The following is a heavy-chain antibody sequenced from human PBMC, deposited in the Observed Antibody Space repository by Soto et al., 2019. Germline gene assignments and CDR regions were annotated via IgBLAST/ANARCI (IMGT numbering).Heavy chain of an antibody. J-gene: IGHJ4*02. CDR2: ISGSGGST. CDR1: GFTFSSYA. CDR3: AKAGYSYGTNYYFDY. D-gene: IGHD5-18*01. V-gene: IGHV3-23*01. Sequence: AGGSLRLSCAASGFTFSSYAMSWVRQAPGKGLEWVSAISGSGGSTYYADSVKGRFTISRDNSKNTLYLQMNSLRAEDTAVYYCAKAGYSYGTNYYFDYWGQGTLVTVSS.